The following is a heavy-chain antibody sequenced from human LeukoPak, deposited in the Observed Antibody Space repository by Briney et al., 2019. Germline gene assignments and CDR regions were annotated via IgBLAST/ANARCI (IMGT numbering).Heavy chain of an antibody. Sequence: PMASVKVSCKASGGTFSSYAISWVRQAPGQGLEWMGRIIPILGIANYAQKFQGRVTITADKSTSTAYMELSSLRSEDTAVYYCARDLRGGSGSYLYWGQGTLVTVSS. CDR3: ARDLRGGSGSYLY. J-gene: IGHJ4*02. CDR2: IIPILGIA. CDR1: GGTFSSYA. V-gene: IGHV1-69*04. D-gene: IGHD3-10*01.